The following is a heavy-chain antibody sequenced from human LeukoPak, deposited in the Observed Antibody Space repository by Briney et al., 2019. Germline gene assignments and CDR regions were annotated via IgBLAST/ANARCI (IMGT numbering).Heavy chain of an antibody. J-gene: IGHJ4*02. Sequence: PGGSLRLSCAVSGFTVSSNYVSWVRQAPGKGLEWVSVIYSDGRTYYADSVKGRFTISRDNSENTLYLQMNTLRAEDTAVYYCARDLGYSHVYSFNYWGQGTLVTVSS. V-gene: IGHV3-53*01. D-gene: IGHD5-18*01. CDR3: ARDLGYSHVYSFNY. CDR2: IYSDGRT. CDR1: GFTVSSNY.